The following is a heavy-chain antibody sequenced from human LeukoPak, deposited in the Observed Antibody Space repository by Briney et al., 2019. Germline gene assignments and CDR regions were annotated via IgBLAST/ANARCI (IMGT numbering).Heavy chain of an antibody. D-gene: IGHD1-1*01. CDR2: INPSGGTT. J-gene: IGHJ4*02. CDR3: ARNVGSGFDY. V-gene: IGHV1-46*01. Sequence: ASVKVSCKASGYTFSTYYIHWVRQAPGQGLEWMGFINPSGGTTSYAQKFQGRVTMTRDTSTSAVYIDLSSLRPEDTAMYYCARNVGSGFDYWGQGTLVTVSS. CDR1: GYTFSTYY.